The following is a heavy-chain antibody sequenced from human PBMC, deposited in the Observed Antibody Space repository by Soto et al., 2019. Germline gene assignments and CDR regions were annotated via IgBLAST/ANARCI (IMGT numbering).Heavy chain of an antibody. CDR3: ARVRYGGYSYYFDY. CDR1: GFTFSRFW. V-gene: IGHV3-7*03. Sequence: GRYLSLSCAVSGFTFSRFWMGWVLQAPGRGLEWVANIQQDGSEKYYVDSVKGRFTMSKDNVKNSLYLQMNSLGAEDTAVYYCARVRYGGYSYYFDYWGQGALVTVSS. D-gene: IGHD4-17*01. J-gene: IGHJ4*02. CDR2: IQQDGSEK.